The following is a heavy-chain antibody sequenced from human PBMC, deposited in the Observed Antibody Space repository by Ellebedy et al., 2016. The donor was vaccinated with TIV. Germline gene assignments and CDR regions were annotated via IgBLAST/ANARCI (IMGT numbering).Heavy chain of an antibody. D-gene: IGHD4-17*01. J-gene: IGHJ6*02. CDR2: IRQDGDEK. CDR3: ARDGAYGDYDYYYYSGMGV. CDR1: QFSFRSYW. Sequence: GESLKISCAASQFSFRSYWMTWVRQAPGKGLEWVANIRQDGDEKYYADSVKGRFAISRDNAKSSLFLQMNSLRPEDTAVYYCARDGAYGDYDYYYYSGMGVWGQGTTVTVSS. V-gene: IGHV3-7*03.